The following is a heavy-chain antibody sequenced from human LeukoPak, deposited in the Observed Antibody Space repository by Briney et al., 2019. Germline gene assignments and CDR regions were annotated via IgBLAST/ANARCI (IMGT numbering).Heavy chain of an antibody. CDR3: ARGLGGSGSYFLTFDY. CDR2: ISAYNGNT. CDR1: GYTFTSYS. V-gene: IGHV1-18*01. D-gene: IGHD1-26*01. J-gene: IGHJ4*02. Sequence: GASVKVSCKASGYTFTSYSINWVRQAPGQGLEWMGWISAYNGNTKYAQKLQGRVTMTTDTSTSTAYMEPRSLRSDDTAVYYCARGLGGSGSYFLTFDYWGQGTLVTVSS.